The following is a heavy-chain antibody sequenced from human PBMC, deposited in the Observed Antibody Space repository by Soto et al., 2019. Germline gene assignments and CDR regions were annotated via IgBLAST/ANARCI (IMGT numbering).Heavy chain of an antibody. J-gene: IGHJ6*02. CDR3: ARDGYSSSWYRLAHYGMAV. CDR1: GHTFTGYY. D-gene: IGHD6-13*01. CDR2: INPNSGGT. Sequence: ASVKVSCKASGHTFTGYYMHWVRQAPGQGLEWMGWINPNSGGTNYAQKFQGWVTMTRDTSISTAYMELSRLRSDDTAVYYCARDGYSSSWYRLAHYGMAVWGQGTTVTVSS. V-gene: IGHV1-2*04.